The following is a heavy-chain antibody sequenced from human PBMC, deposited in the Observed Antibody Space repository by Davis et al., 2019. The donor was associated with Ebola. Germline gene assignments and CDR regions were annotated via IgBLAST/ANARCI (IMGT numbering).Heavy chain of an antibody. CDR1: GFTFSSYA. Sequence: GESLKISCAASGFTFSSYAMSWVRQAPGKGLEWVSAISGSGGSTYYADSVKGRFTISRDNSRNTVYLQINSLRAEDTAVYYCARGLMIPAAGTGYAFDIWGQGTVVTVSS. CDR3: ARGLMIPAAGTGYAFDI. CDR2: ISGSGGST. J-gene: IGHJ3*02. V-gene: IGHV3-23*01. D-gene: IGHD6-25*01.